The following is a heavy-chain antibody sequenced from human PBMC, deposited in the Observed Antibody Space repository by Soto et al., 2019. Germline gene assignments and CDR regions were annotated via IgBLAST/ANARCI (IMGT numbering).Heavy chain of an antibody. V-gene: IGHV4-38-2*01. CDR2: IYHSGRT. Sequence: SETLSLTCAVSGYSISSGYYWGWIRQPPGKGLEWIGSIYHSGRTYYNPSLKSRLTISLDTSKNQFSLKLTSVSAADTALYFCATPSGSFPYWGEGTPVTV. J-gene: IGHJ4*02. D-gene: IGHD1-26*01. CDR3: ATPSGSFPY. CDR1: GYSISSGYY.